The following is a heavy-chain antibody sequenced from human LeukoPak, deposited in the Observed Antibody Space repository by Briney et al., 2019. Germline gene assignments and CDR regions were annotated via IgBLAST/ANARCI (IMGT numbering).Heavy chain of an antibody. CDR2: IIPIFGTA. Sequence: SVKVSCKASGGTFSSYAISWVRQAPGQGLEWMGGIIPIFGTANYAQRFQGRVTITADKSTSTAYMELSSLRSEDTAVYYCARGRLVAGYYFDYWGQGTLVTVSS. CDR3: ARGRLVAGYYFDY. CDR1: GGTFSSYA. J-gene: IGHJ4*02. V-gene: IGHV1-69*06. D-gene: IGHD6-19*01.